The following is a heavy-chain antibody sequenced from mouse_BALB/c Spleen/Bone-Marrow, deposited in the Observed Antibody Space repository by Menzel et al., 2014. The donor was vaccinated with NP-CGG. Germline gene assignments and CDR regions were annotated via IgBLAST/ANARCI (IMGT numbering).Heavy chain of an antibody. Sequence: EVMLVESGGDLVKPGGPLKLSCAASGFTFSNYGMSWVRQTPDKRLEWVATISSGGSYTYFPDSVKGRFTISRDNAKNTLYLQMNSLKSEDAAMYYCARLTPDYAMDYWGQGTSVTVSS. D-gene: IGHD1-3*01. CDR2: ISSGGSYT. CDR1: GFTFSNYG. J-gene: IGHJ4*01. CDR3: ARLTPDYAMDY. V-gene: IGHV5-6*02.